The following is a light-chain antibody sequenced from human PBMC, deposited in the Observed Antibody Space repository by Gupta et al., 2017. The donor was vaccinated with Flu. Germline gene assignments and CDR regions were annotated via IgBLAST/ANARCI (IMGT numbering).Light chain of an antibody. CDR1: QTLTSDF. Sequence: EIVLTQSPGTLSLFPGERATLSCRASQTLTSDFLGWYQQKPGQAPRFLIYGASNRAAGIPDRFSGSGSGTDFTLTISRLEPDDFAVYFCQQDGGSPRTFGQGTTVEI. V-gene: IGKV3-20*01. CDR2: GAS. CDR3: QQDGGSPRT. J-gene: IGKJ1*01.